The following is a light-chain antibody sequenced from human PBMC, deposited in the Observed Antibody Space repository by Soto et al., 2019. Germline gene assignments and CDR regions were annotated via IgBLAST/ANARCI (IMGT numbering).Light chain of an antibody. V-gene: IGKV1-5*01. J-gene: IGKJ4*01. CDR2: DAS. CDR3: QQYNSSPLT. Sequence: DIQLTQSPSTLSASVGDRVTITCRASRSISTWLAWYQQKPGEAPNLLIYDASILQSGAPSRFSGGGSATEFTLTISSLQPDDFATYYCQQYNSSPLTFGGGTKVEIK. CDR1: RSISTW.